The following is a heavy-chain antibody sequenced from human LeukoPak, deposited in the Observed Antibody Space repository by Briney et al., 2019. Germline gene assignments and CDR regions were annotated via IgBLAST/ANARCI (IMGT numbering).Heavy chain of an antibody. V-gene: IGHV4-59*01. CDR2: IYYSGST. CDR1: GGSISSYY. D-gene: IGHD1-20*01. J-gene: IGHJ6*03. CDR3: ARSLITGTTFLYYYMDV. Sequence: PSETLSLTCTVSGGSISSYYWSWIRQPPGKGLEWIGYIYYSGSTNYNPSLKSRVTISVDTSKNQFSLKLSSVTAADTAVYYCARSLITGTTFLYYYMDVWGKGTTVTISS.